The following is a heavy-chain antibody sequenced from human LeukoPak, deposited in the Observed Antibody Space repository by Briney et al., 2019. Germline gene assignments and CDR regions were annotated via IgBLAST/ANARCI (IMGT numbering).Heavy chain of an antibody. J-gene: IGHJ4*02. CDR3: ATQYDSTWYQF. CDR2: MLYSQST. Sequence: PSETLPLICTVSGGSITSYYLSWIRQPPGKGLEWIGYMLYSQSTRYNPALKSRVTMSMDTSKNQVSLKLRSVTAADTAVYYCATQYDSTWYQFWGRGTLVTVSS. CDR1: GGSITSYY. D-gene: IGHD6-13*01. V-gene: IGHV4-59*08.